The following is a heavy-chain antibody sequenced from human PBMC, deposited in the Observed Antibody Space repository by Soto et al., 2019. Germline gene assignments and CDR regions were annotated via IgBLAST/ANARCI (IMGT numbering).Heavy chain of an antibody. D-gene: IGHD3-10*01. CDR3: ARDVNYYGSGSYYSSYYYGMDV. CDR2: INPSGGST. Sequence: ASVKVSCKASGYTFTSYYMHWVRQAPGQGLEWMGIINPSGGSTSYAQKFQGRVTMTRDTSTSTVYMELSSLGSEDTAVYYCARDVNYYGSGSYYSSYYYGMDVWGQGTTVTVSS. J-gene: IGHJ6*02. CDR1: GYTFTSYY. V-gene: IGHV1-46*01.